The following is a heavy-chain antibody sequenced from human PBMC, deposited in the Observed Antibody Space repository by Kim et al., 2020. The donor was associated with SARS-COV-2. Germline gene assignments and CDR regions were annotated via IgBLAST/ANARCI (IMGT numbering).Heavy chain of an antibody. J-gene: IGHJ4*02. CDR1: GYSISSDYY. CDR3: ARVVASLVYGLYYFDY. Sequence: SETLSLTCTVSGYSISSDYYWGWIRQPPGKGLEWIGSIYHSGRTHYSPSLKSRGTISVDKSKNQFSLKLSSVTAADTAVYYCARVVASLVYGLYYFDYWGQGTLVTVSS. D-gene: IGHD2-8*01. V-gene: IGHV4-38-2*02. CDR2: IYHSGRT.